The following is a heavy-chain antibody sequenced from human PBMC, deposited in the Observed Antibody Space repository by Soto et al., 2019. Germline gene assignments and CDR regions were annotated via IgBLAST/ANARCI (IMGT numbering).Heavy chain of an antibody. Sequence: PXGSLRLSCSASGVTLNNYDMHWVRQAPGKGLDWVAVIWYDGSHESYADSVKGRFTIPRDNSKNTLYLQMNSLRAEDTAVYYCARDRYSYDSRAYQGVDWYFDLWGRGNLVTVSS. J-gene: IGHJ2*01. CDR3: ARDRYSYDSRAYQGVDWYFDL. CDR1: GVTLNNYD. V-gene: IGHV3-33*01. D-gene: IGHD3-22*01. CDR2: IWYDGSHE.